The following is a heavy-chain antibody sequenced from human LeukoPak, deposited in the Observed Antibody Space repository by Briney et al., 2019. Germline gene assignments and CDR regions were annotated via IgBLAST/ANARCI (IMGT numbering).Heavy chain of an antibody. J-gene: IGHJ4*02. CDR2: ISYDGSNK. V-gene: IGHV3-30-3*01. CDR3: ARSLLPKNFDY. Sequence: PGGSLRLSCAASGFTFSSYAMHWVRQAPGKGLEWVAVISYDGSNKYYADSVKGRFTISRDNSKNTLYPQMNSLRAEDTAVYYCARSLLPKNFDYWGQGTLVTVSS. CDR1: GFTFSSYA.